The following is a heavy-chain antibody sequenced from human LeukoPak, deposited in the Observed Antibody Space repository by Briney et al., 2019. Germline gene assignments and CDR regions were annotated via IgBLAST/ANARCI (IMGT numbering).Heavy chain of an antibody. CDR1: GFSFRTYA. D-gene: IGHD6-19*01. Sequence: GRSLRLSCAASGFSFRTYAMHWVRQAPGKGLEWVGVISYDGSNKYYADSVKGRFTISRDLSKNTLYLQMNSLRAEDTAVYYCAKVLYSSGWRYFDYWGQGTLVTVSS. J-gene: IGHJ4*02. CDR2: ISYDGSNK. V-gene: IGHV3-30*04. CDR3: AKVLYSSGWRYFDY.